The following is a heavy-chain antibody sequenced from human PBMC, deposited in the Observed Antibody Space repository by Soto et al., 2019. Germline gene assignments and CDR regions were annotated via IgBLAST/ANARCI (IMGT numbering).Heavy chain of an antibody. J-gene: IGHJ4*02. D-gene: IGHD3-9*01. Sequence: AETLPLTCAVSGGYISSYYWSWIRQPPGKGLEWIGYIYYSGSTNYNPSLKSRVTISVDTSKNQFSLKLSSVTAADTAVYYCARDYYDILTGYSYWGQGTLVTVAS. CDR1: GGYISSYY. CDR3: ARDYYDILTGYSY. V-gene: IGHV4-59*01. CDR2: IYYSGST.